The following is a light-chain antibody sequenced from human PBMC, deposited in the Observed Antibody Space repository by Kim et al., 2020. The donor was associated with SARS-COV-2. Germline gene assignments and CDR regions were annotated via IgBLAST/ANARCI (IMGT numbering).Light chain of an antibody. J-gene: IGKJ2*01. CDR2: GAS. V-gene: IGKV3-15*01. CDR1: QSVRSD. Sequence: VSPGERAYLSCRASQSVRSDVAWYQQKPGQAPGLLIYGASTRVTGIPARFSGSGSGTEFTLTISSLQSEDFAVYYCQQYNNWPPYTFGQGTKLEI. CDR3: QQYNNWPPYT.